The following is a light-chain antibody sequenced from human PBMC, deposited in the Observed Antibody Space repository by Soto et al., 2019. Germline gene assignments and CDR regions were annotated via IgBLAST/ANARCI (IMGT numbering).Light chain of an antibody. CDR3: QTYNSAPRT. J-gene: IGKJ1*01. V-gene: IGKV1-27*01. CDR2: AAS. CDR1: QGIANY. Sequence: IRMTQSPSSFSASTGDRFTITCMASQGIANYLAWYQHKPGKVPNLLIYAASTLQSGVPSRFSGGGSGTDFTLTISSLQPEDVATYYCQTYNSAPRTVGQGTQVDIK.